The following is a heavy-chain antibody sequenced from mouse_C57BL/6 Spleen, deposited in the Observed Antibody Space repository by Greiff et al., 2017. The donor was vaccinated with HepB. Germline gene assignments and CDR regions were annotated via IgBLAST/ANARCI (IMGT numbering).Heavy chain of an antibody. CDR2: ISSGGDYI. CDR1: GFTFSSYA. Sequence: EVKVEESGEGLVKPGGSLKLSCAASGFTFSSYAMSWVRQTPEKRLEWVAYISSGGDYIYYADTVKGRFTISRDHARNTLYLQMSSLKSEDTAMYYCTMDATVVASYYAMDYWGQGTSVTVSS. J-gene: IGHJ4*01. D-gene: IGHD1-1*01. CDR3: TMDATVVASYYAMDY. V-gene: IGHV5-9-1*02.